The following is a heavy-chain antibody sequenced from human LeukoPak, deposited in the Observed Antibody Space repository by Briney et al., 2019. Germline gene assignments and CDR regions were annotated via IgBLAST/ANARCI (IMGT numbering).Heavy chain of an antibody. Sequence: PGGSLRLSCAASGVSFSSYSMNWVRQAPGKGLEWVSYISTGSSTIYYAYSVGGRFTISRDNAKNSLYLQMNSLRVEDTADYFCARVSAMGDFDCWGQGTLVTVSS. CDR1: GVSFSSYS. D-gene: IGHD1-26*01. V-gene: IGHV3-48*01. CDR2: ISTGSSTI. J-gene: IGHJ4*02. CDR3: ARVSAMGDFDC.